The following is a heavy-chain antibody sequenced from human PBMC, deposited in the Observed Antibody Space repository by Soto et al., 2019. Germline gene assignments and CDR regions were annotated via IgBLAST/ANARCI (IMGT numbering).Heavy chain of an antibody. J-gene: IGHJ4*02. Sequence: ASVKVSCKASGGTFSSYAISWVRQAPGQGLEWMGGIIPIFGTANYAQKFQGRVTITADESTSTAYMELSSLRSEDTAVYYCARDVYGGNYYYFDYWGQGTLVTVSS. CDR1: GGTFSSYA. CDR2: IIPIFGTA. D-gene: IGHD4-4*01. V-gene: IGHV1-69*13. CDR3: ARDVYGGNYYYFDY.